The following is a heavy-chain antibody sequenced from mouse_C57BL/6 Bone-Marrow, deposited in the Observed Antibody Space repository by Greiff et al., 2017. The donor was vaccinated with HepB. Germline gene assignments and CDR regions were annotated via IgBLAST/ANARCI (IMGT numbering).Heavy chain of an antibody. D-gene: IGHD2-5*01. CDR3: AKSYYSNSAWFAY. Sequence: VQLQESGPGLVQPSQSLSITCTVSGFSLTSYGVHWVRQSPGKGLEWLGVIWRGGSTDYNAAFMSRLSITKDNSKSQVFFKMNSLQADDTAIYYCAKSYYSNSAWFAYWGQGTLVTVSA. J-gene: IGHJ3*01. CDR2: IWRGGST. CDR1: GFSLTSYG. V-gene: IGHV2-5*01.